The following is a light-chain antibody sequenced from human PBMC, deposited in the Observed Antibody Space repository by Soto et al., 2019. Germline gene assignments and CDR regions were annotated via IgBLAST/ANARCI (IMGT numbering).Light chain of an antibody. CDR1: QSVSSY. CDR3: QQYGSSGT. V-gene: IGKV3-20*01. J-gene: IGKJ1*01. CDR2: DAS. Sequence: EIVLTQSPATLSFSPGESATLSCRASQSVSSYLAWYQQKPGQAPRLLIYDASNRATGIPDRFSGSGSGTDFTLTISRLEPEDFAVYYCQQYGSSGTFGQGTKVDIK.